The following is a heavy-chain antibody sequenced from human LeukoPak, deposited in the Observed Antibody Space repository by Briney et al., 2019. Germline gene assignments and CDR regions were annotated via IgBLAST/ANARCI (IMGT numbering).Heavy chain of an antibody. V-gene: IGHV3-74*01. D-gene: IGHD6-25*01. J-gene: IGHJ3*01. CDR3: AREVFEGQRQSDAFDV. CDR1: GFTFSSHR. CDR2: VNGPGDWT. Sequence: GGSLRLSCAASGFTFSSHRMPWVRQAPGEGLVWVSRVNGPGDWTHYADSVRGRFIISRDNAENTISLQMNNLRAEDTAVYFCAREVFEGQRQSDAFDVWGQGTMVTVSS.